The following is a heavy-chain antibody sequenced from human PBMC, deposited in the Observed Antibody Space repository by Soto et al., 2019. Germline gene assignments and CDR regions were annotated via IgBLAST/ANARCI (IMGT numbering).Heavy chain of an antibody. V-gene: IGHV4-30-2*01. CDR2: IYHSGAT. CDR1: GASISRDGSS. CDR3: AREMSYYFDS. J-gene: IGHJ4*01. Sequence: QVQLQESGSGLVKPSQTLVLTCTVSGASISRDGSSWSWLRQPPGKGLEWIGYIYHSGATYYNPSLKSRVTTSVDKSKNQFSLSLASVTAADTAVYYCAREMSYYFDSWGHGTLVTVSS.